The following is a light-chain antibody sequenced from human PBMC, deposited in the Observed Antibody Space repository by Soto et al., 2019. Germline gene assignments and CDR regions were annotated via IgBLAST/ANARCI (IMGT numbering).Light chain of an antibody. CDR3: SSYTSSSTYV. Sequence: QSALAQPASVSGSPGQSITISCTGTSTDIGRYNYVSWYQQHPGKAPKLMIYDVSNRPSGVSSRFSGSKSGNTASLTISGLQAEDEADYYCSSYTSSSTYVFGTGTKVTVL. J-gene: IGLJ1*01. CDR1: STDIGRYNY. CDR2: DVS. V-gene: IGLV2-14*01.